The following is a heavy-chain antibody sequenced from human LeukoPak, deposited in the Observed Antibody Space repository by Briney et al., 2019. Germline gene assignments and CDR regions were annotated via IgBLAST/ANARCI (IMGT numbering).Heavy chain of an antibody. CDR1: GGSISSGGYS. D-gene: IGHD3-3*01. V-gene: IGHV4-30-2*01. J-gene: IGHJ4*02. CDR2: IYHSGST. Sequence: SETLSLTCAVSGGSISSGGYSWSWIRQPPGKGLEWIGYIYHSGSTYYNPSLKSRVTISVDRSKNQFSLKLSSVTAADTAVYYCARGPNRIGFLEWLFIFDYWGQGTLVTVSS. CDR3: ARGPNRIGFLEWLFIFDY.